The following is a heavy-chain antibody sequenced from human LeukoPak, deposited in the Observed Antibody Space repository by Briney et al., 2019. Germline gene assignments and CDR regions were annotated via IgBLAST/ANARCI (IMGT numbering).Heavy chain of an antibody. J-gene: IGHJ4*02. CDR3: ARELAGYGKLDY. Sequence: SQTLSLTCTVSGGSFSSGSYFWSWIRQPAGKGLEWIGRIYTSGSTNYNPSLKSRVTISPDTSKNQFSLKLSSVTAADTAAYYCARELAGYGKLDYWGQGILVTVPS. D-gene: IGHD5-12*01. CDR1: GGSFSSGSYF. V-gene: IGHV4-61*02. CDR2: IYTSGST.